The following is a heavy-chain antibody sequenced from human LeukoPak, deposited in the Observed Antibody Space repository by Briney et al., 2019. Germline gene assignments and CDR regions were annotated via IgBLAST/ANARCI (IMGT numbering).Heavy chain of an antibody. J-gene: IGHJ6*02. Sequence: SETLSLTCAVSGGFISSSNWWSWVRQPPGKGLEWIGEIYHSGSTNYNPSLKSRVTISVDKSKNQFSLKLSSVTAADTAVYYCARARAAAGRPYGMDVWGQGTTVTVSS. CDR1: GGFISSSNW. CDR2: IYHSGST. CDR3: ARARAAAGRPYGMDV. D-gene: IGHD6-13*01. V-gene: IGHV4-4*02.